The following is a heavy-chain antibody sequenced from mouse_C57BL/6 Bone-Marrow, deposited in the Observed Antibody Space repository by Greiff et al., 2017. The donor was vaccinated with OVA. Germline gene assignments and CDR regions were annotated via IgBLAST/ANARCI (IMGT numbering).Heavy chain of an antibody. D-gene: IGHD3-2*01. J-gene: IGHJ2*01. CDR3: AGERIARQLVFDY. Sequence: VQLQQSGPELVKPGASVKISCKASGYAFSSSWMHWVKQRPGQGLEWIGRIYPGDGDTNYNGKFKGKATLTADKSSSTAYMQLSSLTSEDSAVYFCAGERIARQLVFDYWGQGTTLTVSS. V-gene: IGHV1-82*01. CDR1: GYAFSSSW. CDR2: IYPGDGDT.